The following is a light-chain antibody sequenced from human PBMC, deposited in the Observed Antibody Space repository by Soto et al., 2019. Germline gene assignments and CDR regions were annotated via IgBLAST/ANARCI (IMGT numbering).Light chain of an antibody. CDR3: QSYDNSLTAWV. V-gene: IGLV2-14*01. CDR2: EVS. J-gene: IGLJ3*02. Sequence: QSALTQPASVSGSPGQSITISCTGTSSDVGGYNYVSWYQQHPGKAPKLMIYEVSNRPSGVPDRFSGSKSGTSASLAITGLQTEDEAHYYCQSYDNSLTAWVFGGGTKLTVL. CDR1: SSDVGGYNY.